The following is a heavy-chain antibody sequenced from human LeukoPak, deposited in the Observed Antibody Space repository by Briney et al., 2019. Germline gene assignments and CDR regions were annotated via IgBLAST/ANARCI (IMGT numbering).Heavy chain of an antibody. J-gene: IGHJ5*02. CDR1: GGSISSGVYY. V-gene: IGHV4-31*03. Sequence: SQTLSLTCTVSGGSISSGVYYWSWIRQHPGKGLEWIGYIYYSGSTYYNPSLKSRVTISVDTSKNQFSLKLSSVTAADTAVYYCARVRLSRFDPWGQGTLVTVSS. CDR3: ARVRLSRFDP. CDR2: IYYSGST. D-gene: IGHD3-10*01.